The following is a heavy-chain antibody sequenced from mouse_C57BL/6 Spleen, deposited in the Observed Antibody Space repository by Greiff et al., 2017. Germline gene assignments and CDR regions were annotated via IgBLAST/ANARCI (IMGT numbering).Heavy chain of an antibody. CDR1: GYTFTSYW. D-gene: IGHD4-1*01. Sequence: QVQLQQSGAELVKPGASVKLSCKASGYTFTSYWMQWVKQRPGQGLEWIGEIDPSDSYTNYNQKFKGKATLTVDTSSSTAYMHLSSLTSEDSAVYYCARGELGHYFDVWGTGTTVTVSS. V-gene: IGHV1-50*01. CDR3: ARGELGHYFDV. J-gene: IGHJ1*03. CDR2: IDPSDSYT.